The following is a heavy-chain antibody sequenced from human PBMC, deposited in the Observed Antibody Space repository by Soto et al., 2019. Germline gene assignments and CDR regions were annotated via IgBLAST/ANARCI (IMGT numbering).Heavy chain of an antibody. V-gene: IGHV3-13*01. CDR2: IGRAGDT. CDR3: ARNRIDEGRRDAFSI. D-gene: IGHD1-26*01. J-gene: IGHJ3*02. Sequence: QLVESGGGLVQPGGSLRVSCAASDFTLSSHDMHWVRQVTGKGLEWVSAIGRAGDTYYAGSVKGRFTISRENAKNSLYQQRNWLRAEDTAVYYCARNRIDEGRRDAFSIWGQGTMITVSS. CDR1: DFTLSSHD.